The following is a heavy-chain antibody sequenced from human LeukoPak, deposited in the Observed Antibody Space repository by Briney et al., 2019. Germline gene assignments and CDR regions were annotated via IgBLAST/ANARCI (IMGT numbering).Heavy chain of an antibody. CDR1: GFAFTGYY. J-gene: IGHJ4*02. D-gene: IGHD5-24*01. CDR2: INPNTGAT. V-gene: IGHV1-2*02. CDR3: ARPVGDGYSFGY. Sequence: ASVKLSCKASGFAFTGYYLHRLRQAPGQGLEWMGWINPNTGATISAHQFQDRVTLTSDTSITTAYMDLSSLTSDDTAVYYCARPVGDGYSFGYWGQGTLVTVSS.